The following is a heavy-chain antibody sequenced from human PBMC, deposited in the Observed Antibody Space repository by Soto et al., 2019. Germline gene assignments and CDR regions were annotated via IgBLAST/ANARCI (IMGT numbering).Heavy chain of an antibody. V-gene: IGHV3-48*01. CDR3: ARDGYGDYYFDN. Sequence: EVQLVESGGALVQPGESLRLSCVVSGFTFTSYSMNWVRQTPGKGLEWVSHISSSGSTIYFADSVKGRFTISRDNAKNSVYLQMNSLRPEDTAVYYCARDGYGDYYFDNWGQGTLVTVSS. CDR2: ISSSGSTI. CDR1: GFTFTSYS. D-gene: IGHD4-17*01. J-gene: IGHJ4*02.